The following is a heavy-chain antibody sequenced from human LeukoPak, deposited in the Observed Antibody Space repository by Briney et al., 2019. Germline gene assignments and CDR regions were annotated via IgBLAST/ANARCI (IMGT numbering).Heavy chain of an antibody. J-gene: IGHJ4*02. V-gene: IGHV4-30-4*01. CDR3: ASFYQAYYFDY. Sequence: SETLSLTCTVSGGSTSSGDYYWSWIRQPPGKGLEWIGYIYYSGSTYYNPSLKSRVTISVDTSKNQFSLKLSSVTAADTAVYYCASFYQAYYFDYWGQGTLVTVSS. CDR2: IYYSGST. D-gene: IGHD2-21*01. CDR1: GGSTSSGDYY.